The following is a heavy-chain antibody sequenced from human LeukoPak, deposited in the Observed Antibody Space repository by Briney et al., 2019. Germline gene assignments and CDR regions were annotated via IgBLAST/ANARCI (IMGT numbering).Heavy chain of an antibody. CDR2: ISSSGSTI. J-gene: IGHJ4*02. D-gene: IGHD3-22*01. CDR1: GFTFSSYE. CDR3: ARALYYYDSRPANNDY. Sequence: GGSLRLSCAASGFTFSSYEMNWVRQAPGKALEWVSYISSSGSTIYYADSVKGRFTISRGNAKNSLYLQMNSLRAEDTAVYYCARALYYYDSRPANNDYWGQGTLVTVSS. V-gene: IGHV3-48*03.